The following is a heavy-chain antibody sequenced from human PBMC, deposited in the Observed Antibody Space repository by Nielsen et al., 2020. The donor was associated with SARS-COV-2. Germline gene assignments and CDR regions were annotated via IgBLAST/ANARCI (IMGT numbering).Heavy chain of an antibody. CDR2: ISSNGGST. J-gene: IGHJ6*02. CDR1: GFTFSSYA. D-gene: IGHD3-9*01. Sequence: GEFLKISCAASGFTFSSYAMHWVRQAPGKGLEYVSAISSNGGSTYYANSVKGRFTISRDNSKNTLYLQMGSLRAEDMAVYYCAREGDDWALDVWGQGTTVTVSS. V-gene: IGHV3-64*01. CDR3: AREGDDWALDV.